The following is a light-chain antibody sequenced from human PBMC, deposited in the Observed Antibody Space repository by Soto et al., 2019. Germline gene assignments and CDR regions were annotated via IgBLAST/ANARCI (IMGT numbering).Light chain of an antibody. J-gene: IGKJ1*01. Sequence: EIVMTQSPVTLSVSPGERATLSCRASQSLGTNYLAWYQQKPGQAPRLLIYDASSRATGIPDRFSGSGSGTDFTLTISRLEPEDFATYYYQQYNGTFGQGTKVDI. CDR3: QQYNGT. V-gene: IGKV3-20*01. CDR1: QSLGTNY. CDR2: DAS.